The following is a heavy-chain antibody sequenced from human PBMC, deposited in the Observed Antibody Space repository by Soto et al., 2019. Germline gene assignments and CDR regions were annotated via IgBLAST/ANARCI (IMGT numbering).Heavy chain of an antibody. CDR3: AKDLGWQGYSSSSWYPFDY. V-gene: IGHV3-9*01. CDR2: ISWNSGSI. J-gene: IGHJ4*02. Sequence: GGSLRLSCAASGFTFDDYAMHWVRQAPGKGLEWVSGISWNSGSIGYADSVKGRFTISRDNAKNSLYLQMNSLRAEDTALYYCAKDLGWQGYSSSSWYPFDYWGQGTLVTVSS. D-gene: IGHD6-13*01. CDR1: GFTFDDYA.